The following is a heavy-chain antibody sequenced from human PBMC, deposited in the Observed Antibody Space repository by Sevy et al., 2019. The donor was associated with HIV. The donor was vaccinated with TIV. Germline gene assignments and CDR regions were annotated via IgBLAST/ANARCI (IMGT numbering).Heavy chain of an antibody. CDR3: ARLYYDSSAVQAFDI. V-gene: IGHV1-69*13. D-gene: IGHD3-3*01. J-gene: IGHJ3*02. CDR2: FIPIFGTI. CDR1: GGTFSSYG. Sequence: ASVKVSCKVSGGTFSSYGFSWIRQAPGQGLEWMGTFIPIFGTIYSAQMFQGRLTISADESTSTVYMELSSLTSADTAVYYCARLYYDSSAVQAFDIWGQGTMVTVSS.